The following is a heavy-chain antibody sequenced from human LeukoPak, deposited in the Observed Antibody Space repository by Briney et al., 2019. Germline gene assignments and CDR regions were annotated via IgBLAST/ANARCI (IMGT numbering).Heavy chain of an antibody. CDR1: GGSFSGYY. V-gene: IGHV4-34*01. J-gene: IGHJ4*02. CDR2: INHSGST. Sequence: SETLSLTCAVYGGSFSGYYWSWIRQPPGKGLEWIGEINHSGSTNYNPSLKSRVTISVDTSKNQFSLKLSSVTAADTAVYYCAREGGFDYYDSSGYYKRRGSFDYWGQGTLVTVSS. D-gene: IGHD3-22*01. CDR3: AREGGFDYYDSSGYYKRRGSFDY.